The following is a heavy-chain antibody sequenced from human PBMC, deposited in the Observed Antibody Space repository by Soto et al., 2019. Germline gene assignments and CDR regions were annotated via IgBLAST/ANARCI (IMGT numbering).Heavy chain of an antibody. CDR3: ATDSRGTVVAVGYYDYDMDC. J-gene: IGHJ6*02. V-gene: IGHV1-18*01. Sequence: QVQLVQSGAEVKKPGASVKVSCKASGYTFTSYGISWVRQAPGQGLEWMGWISTYNGNTNYAQKLQGRVTMTTDTSPGQAEREVERLSSGDTSVYYSATDSRGTVVAVGYYDYDMDCWGQGTTVTVSS. CDR1: GYTFTSYG. D-gene: IGHD2-21*01. CDR2: ISTYNGNT.